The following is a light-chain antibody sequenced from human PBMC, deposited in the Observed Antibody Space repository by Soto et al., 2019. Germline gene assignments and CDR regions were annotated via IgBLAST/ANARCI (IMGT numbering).Light chain of an antibody. CDR2: AAS. V-gene: IGKV1-39*01. Sequence: DIQMTQSPSSLSASVRDRVTITCRASQTISTHLNWYQQKPGKAPKLLIYAASTLQSGVPSRFRGSGSATDFTLTINSLQPEDFATYYCQQSLTIPYTFGQGTKLEIK. J-gene: IGKJ2*01. CDR1: QTISTH. CDR3: QQSLTIPYT.